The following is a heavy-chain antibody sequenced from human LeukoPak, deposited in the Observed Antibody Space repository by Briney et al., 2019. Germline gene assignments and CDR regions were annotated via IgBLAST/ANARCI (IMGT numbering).Heavy chain of an antibody. J-gene: IGHJ6*02. Sequence: SVKVSCKASGYTFTYRYLHWVRQAPGQALEWMGGIIPIFGTANYAQKFQGRVTITADESTSTAYMELSSLRSEDTAVYYCASQPYGDYGYYGMDVWGQGTTVTVSS. CDR1: GYTFTYRY. CDR2: IIPIFGTA. V-gene: IGHV1-69*13. CDR3: ASQPYGDYGYYGMDV. D-gene: IGHD4-17*01.